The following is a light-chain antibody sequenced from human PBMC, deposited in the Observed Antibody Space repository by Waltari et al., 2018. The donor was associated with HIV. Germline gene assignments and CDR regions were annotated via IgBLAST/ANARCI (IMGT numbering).Light chain of an antibody. CDR1: SSNLGSGLA. CDR2: GDS. CDR3: QSFDTSLRGLRV. J-gene: IGLJ3*02. Sequence: QSLLTQPPSASGAPGHNVTISSTGTSSNLGSGLAVHWYQFLPGIAPKLLIYGDSIRPAGVPDRFSGSKTDTTASLAITGLQAEDDGEYVCQSFDTSLRGLRVFGGGTQLTVL. V-gene: IGLV1-40*01.